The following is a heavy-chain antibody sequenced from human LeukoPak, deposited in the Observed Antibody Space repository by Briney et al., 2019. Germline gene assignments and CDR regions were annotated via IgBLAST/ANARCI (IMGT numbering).Heavy chain of an antibody. CDR3: ARDGITMVRGAFDY. CDR1: GFTFSSYE. CDR2: ISSSSSYI. J-gene: IGHJ4*02. Sequence: GGSLRLSCAASGFTFSSYEMNWVRQAPGKGLEWVSSISSSSSYIYYADSVKGRFTISRDNAKNSLYLQMNSLRAEDTAVYYCARDGITMVRGAFDYWGQGTLVTVSS. V-gene: IGHV3-21*01. D-gene: IGHD3-10*01.